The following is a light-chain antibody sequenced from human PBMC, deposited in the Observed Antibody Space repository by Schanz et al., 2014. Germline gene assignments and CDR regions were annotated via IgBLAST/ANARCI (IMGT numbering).Light chain of an antibody. J-gene: IGLJ2*01. CDR3: CSYVGHSTVL. Sequence: QSALTQPASVSGSPGQSITISCTGTSSDVGSNNIVSWYQQHPGKAPKLMIYEGTKRPLGVSNRFSGSKSGNTASLTISGLQAEDEADYYCCSYVGHSTVLFGGGTKLTVL. CDR1: SSDVGSNNI. CDR2: EGT. V-gene: IGLV2-23*01.